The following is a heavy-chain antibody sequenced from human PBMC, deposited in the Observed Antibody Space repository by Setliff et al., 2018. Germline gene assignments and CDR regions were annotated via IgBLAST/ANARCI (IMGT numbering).Heavy chain of an antibody. D-gene: IGHD4-4*01. CDR3: AGRDYSGGDS. CDR1: GGSLRSNF. CDR2: TYYSGDT. V-gene: IGHV4-39*01. Sequence: SETLSLTCTVSGGSLRSNFWGWIRQPPGKGLEWIGSTYYSGDTSYNPSLKSRVTMSVDMSRNQFSLKLSSVTAADTAVYSCAGRDYSGGDSWGHGTLVTVSS. J-gene: IGHJ5*01.